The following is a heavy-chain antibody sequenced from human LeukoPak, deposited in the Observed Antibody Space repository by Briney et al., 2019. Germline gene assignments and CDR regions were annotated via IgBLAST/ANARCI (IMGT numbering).Heavy chain of an antibody. J-gene: IGHJ4*02. CDR3: ARDRSISAAGDTY. Sequence: GGSLRLSCAASGFTFSDYLMHWVRQAPGKGLVWVSRVNRDGSSTSYADSVKGRFTISRDNAKNTLSLQMNSLRAEDTAVYYCARDRSISAAGDTYWGQGTLVTVSS. CDR1: GFTFSDYL. D-gene: IGHD6-13*01. V-gene: IGHV3-74*01. CDR2: VNRDGSST.